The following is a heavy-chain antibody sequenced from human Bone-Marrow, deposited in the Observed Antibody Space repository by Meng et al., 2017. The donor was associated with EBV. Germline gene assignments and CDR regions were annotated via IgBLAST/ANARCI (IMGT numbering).Heavy chain of an antibody. D-gene: IGHD3-10*01. J-gene: IGHJ4*02. CDR1: GGTFRSDA. Sequence: QVQLWQAGAEVKKPGSSVKVSCKTSGGTFRSDAISWGRQAPGKGLEWMGGLIPMSDAPYYAQKFQGRVTITADESTSTHYMDLSGLRSEDTAVYYCASESGRGFTPDYWGQGTLVTVSS. CDR2: LIPMSDAP. V-gene: IGHV1-69*01. CDR3: ASESGRGFTPDY.